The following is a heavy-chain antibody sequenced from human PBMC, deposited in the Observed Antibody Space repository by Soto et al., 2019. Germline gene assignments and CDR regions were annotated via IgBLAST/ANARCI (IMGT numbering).Heavy chain of an antibody. Sequence: QITLKESGPTLVRPTQTLTLTCSLSGFSITNYGVGVGWVRLPPGKALERLAFPHWDDDNRYNPSLSPRLSTAKDASRNPVVLKIPSMDPEDRATYYCAHSVTLMSTWNYGAFDFWGQGALVTVPS. CDR3: AHSVTLMSTWNYGAFDF. CDR1: GFSITNYGVG. J-gene: IGHJ3*01. V-gene: IGHV2-5*02. D-gene: IGHD1-7*01. CDR2: PHWDDDN.